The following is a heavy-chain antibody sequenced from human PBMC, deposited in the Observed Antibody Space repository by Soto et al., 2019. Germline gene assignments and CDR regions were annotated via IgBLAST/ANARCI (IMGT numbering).Heavy chain of an antibody. J-gene: IGHJ5*02. V-gene: IGHV4-31*01. CDR2: IYYSGST. CDR1: GGSISSGGYY. CDR3: ARQYCRGGSCYSRELDWFDP. D-gene: IGHD2-15*01. Sequence: QVQLQESGPGLVKPSQTLSLTCTVSGGSISSGGYYWSWIRQHPGKGMEWIGYIYYSGSTYYNPSLKSLITIPTNTYKNQVSLKLISVTAADTAVYYCARQYCRGGSCYSRELDWFDPWGQGTLVTVSS.